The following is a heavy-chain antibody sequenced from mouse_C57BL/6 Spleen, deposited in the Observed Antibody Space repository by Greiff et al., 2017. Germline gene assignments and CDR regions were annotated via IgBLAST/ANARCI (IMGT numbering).Heavy chain of an antibody. D-gene: IGHD2-1*01. J-gene: IGHJ1*03. CDR1: GYAFSSYW. CDR3: ARSGIYYGNSYWYFDV. V-gene: IGHV1-80*01. Sequence: VQLQQSGAELVKPGASVKISCKASGYAFSSYWMNWVKQRPGKGLEWIGQIYPGDGATNYNGKFKGKATLTADKSSSTAYMQLSSLTSEDSAVSFCARSGIYYGNSYWYFDVWGTGTTVTVSS. CDR2: IYPGDGAT.